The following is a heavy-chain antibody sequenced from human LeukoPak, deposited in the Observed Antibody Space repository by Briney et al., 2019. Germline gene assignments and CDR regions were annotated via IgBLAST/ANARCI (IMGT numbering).Heavy chain of an antibody. CDR2: INHSGST. CDR3: ARGDWNYVGDWFDP. J-gene: IGHJ5*02. CDR1: GGSFSGYY. Sequence: SESLSLTCAVYGGSFSGYYWSWIRQPPGKGLEWIGEINHSGSTNYNPSLKSRVTISVDTSKNQFSLKLSSVTAADTAVYYCARGDWNYVGDWFDPWGQGTLVTVSS. V-gene: IGHV4-34*01. D-gene: IGHD1-7*01.